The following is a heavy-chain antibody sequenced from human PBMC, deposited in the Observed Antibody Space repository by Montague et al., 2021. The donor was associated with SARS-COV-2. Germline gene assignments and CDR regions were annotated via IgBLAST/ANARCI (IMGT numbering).Heavy chain of an antibody. CDR1: GFSFSNQG. CDR2: IWYDGSNE. D-gene: IGHD5-24*01. V-gene: IGHV3-33*01. CDR3: ASDREDGYNWLDF. J-gene: IGHJ4*02. Sequence: SLRLSCAASGFSFSNQGMHWVRQAPGKGLEWVAVIWYDGSNEYYADSVKGRFTTSRDNSKNILYLQMNSLRVEDTAVYYCASDREDGYNWLDFWGQETLVTVSS.